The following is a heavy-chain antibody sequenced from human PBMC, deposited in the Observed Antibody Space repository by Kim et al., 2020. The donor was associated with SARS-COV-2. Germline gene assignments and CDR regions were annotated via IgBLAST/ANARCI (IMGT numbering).Heavy chain of an antibody. J-gene: IGHJ6*02. Sequence: YADSVKGRFTISRDNAKNSLYLQMNSLRAEDTAVYYCARWHDFWSGYLDVWGQGTTVTVSS. V-gene: IGHV3-11*03. D-gene: IGHD3-3*01. CDR3: ARWHDFWSGYLDV.